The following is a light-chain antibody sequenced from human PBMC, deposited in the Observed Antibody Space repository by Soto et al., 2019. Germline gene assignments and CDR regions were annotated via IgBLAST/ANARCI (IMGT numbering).Light chain of an antibody. CDR3: SSYTTSINHV. CDR1: SSDVGAFDY. CDR2: DVS. Sequence: QSVLTQPASVSGSPGQSITISCTGSSSDVGAFDYVCWHQQHPGKAPKLLIFDVSSRPSGVSSRFSDSKSGNTASLTISGLQAEAEADYYCSSYTTSINHVFGTGTKLTVL. V-gene: IGLV2-14*03. J-gene: IGLJ1*01.